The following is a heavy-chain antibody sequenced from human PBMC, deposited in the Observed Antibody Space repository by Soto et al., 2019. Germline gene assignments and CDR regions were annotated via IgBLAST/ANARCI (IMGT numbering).Heavy chain of an antibody. CDR1: GFTFSSYA. Sequence: GGSLRLSCAASGFTFSSYAMHWVRQAPGEGLEYVSAISSNGGSTYYANSVKGRFTISRDNSKNTLYLQMGSLRAEDMAVYYCARARSYDFCSGYEDNWFDPWGQGTPVTVSS. CDR3: ARARSYDFCSGYEDNWFDP. V-gene: IGHV3-64*01. J-gene: IGHJ5*02. D-gene: IGHD3-3*01. CDR2: ISSNGGST.